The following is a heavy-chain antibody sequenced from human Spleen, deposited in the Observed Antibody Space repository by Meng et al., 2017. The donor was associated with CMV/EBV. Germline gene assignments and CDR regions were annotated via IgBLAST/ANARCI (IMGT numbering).Heavy chain of an antibody. CDR1: GFTFSSYA. V-gene: IGHV3-23*01. J-gene: IGHJ5*02. D-gene: IGHD3-22*01. CDR2: ITGSGDST. CDR3: AKHGDSSGYNPRGDLFDP. Sequence: GGSLRLSCSASGFTFSSYAMSWVHQAPGKGLEWVSTITGSGDSTYSADSVKGRFTISRDNSKNTLYLQMNSLRAEDTAMYYCAKHGDSSGYNPRGDLFDPWGQGTLVTVSS.